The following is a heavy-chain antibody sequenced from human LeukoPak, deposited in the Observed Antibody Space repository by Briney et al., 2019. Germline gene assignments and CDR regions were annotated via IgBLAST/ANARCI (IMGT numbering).Heavy chain of an antibody. CDR1: GGSFSGYY. D-gene: IGHD1-7*01. CDR3: ARVRNYVNY. Sequence: SETLSLTCTVYGGSFSGYYCSWIRQPPGKGLEWIGEINHSGSTNYNPSRKSRVTISVDTSKNQFSLKLSAVTAADTAVYYCARVRNYVNYWGQGTLVTVSS. V-gene: IGHV4-34*01. J-gene: IGHJ4*02. CDR2: INHSGST.